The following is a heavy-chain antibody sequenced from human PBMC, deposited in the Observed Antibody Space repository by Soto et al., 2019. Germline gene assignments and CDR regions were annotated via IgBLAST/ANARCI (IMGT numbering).Heavy chain of an antibody. D-gene: IGHD1-20*01. CDR2: VYHTGNT. Sequence: SETLFLTCIVSGVSVTGYYWTWIRHSPGKGLEWIGYVYHTGNTYYNPSLKSRVTISLDTSKNQVSLRLRSVTAADTAVYYCAREQYNWKLWGQGTRVTVS. CDR1: GVSVTGYY. CDR3: AREQYNWKL. J-gene: IGHJ4*02. V-gene: IGHV4-59*02.